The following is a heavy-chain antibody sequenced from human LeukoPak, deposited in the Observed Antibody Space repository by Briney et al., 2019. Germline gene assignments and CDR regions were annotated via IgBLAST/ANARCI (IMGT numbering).Heavy chain of an antibody. CDR2: ISYDGSNE. J-gene: IGHJ5*02. CDR3: AREVSRPLVSRWFDP. D-gene: IGHD6-6*01. V-gene: IGHV3-30*04. CDR1: GFTFSSYV. Sequence: GGSLRLSCAASGFTFSSYVMHWVRQAPGKGLEWVAIISYDGSNEYYADSVKGRFTISRDNSKNTLYLQMNSLRAADTAVYYCAREVSRPLVSRWFDPWGQGTLVTVSS.